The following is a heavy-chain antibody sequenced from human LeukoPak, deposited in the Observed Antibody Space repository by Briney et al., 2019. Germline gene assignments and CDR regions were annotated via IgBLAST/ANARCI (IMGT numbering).Heavy chain of an antibody. V-gene: IGHV3-23*01. CDR2: ITGSGGNT. J-gene: IGHJ4*02. D-gene: IGHD3-9*01. Sequence: GASLRLSCAASGFTFSNYAMSWVRQAPGKGLEWVSAITGSGGNTYYADSVKGRFTISRDNSKNTVFLQMNSLRAEDTAVYYCAKWGDYGVLTGYYVSNYWGRGTLVTVSS. CDR3: AKWGDYGVLTGYYVSNY. CDR1: GFTFSNYA.